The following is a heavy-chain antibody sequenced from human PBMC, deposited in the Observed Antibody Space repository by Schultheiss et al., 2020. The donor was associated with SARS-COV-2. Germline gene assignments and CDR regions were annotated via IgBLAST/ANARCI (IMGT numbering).Heavy chain of an antibody. V-gene: IGHV3-23*01. CDR1: GFTFSSYA. CDR3: AKDISYYGSGSYYNQPSSSGFDY. CDR2: IAHDTGRT. Sequence: GGSLRLSCAASGFTFSSYAMNWVRQAPGKGLEWVSAIAHDTGRTYYADSVRGRFTISRDNSKNTLYLQMNSLRAEDTAVYYCAKDISYYGSGSYYNQPSSSGFDYWGQGTLVTVSS. D-gene: IGHD3-10*01. J-gene: IGHJ4*02.